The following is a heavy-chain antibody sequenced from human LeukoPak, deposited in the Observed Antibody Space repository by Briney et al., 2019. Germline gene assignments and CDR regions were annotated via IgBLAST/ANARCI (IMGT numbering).Heavy chain of an antibody. J-gene: IGHJ4*02. D-gene: IGHD5-18*01. CDR2: ISGSGGST. V-gene: IGHV3-23*01. CDR1: GFTFYNYW. CDR3: ATDTAMVKAVDY. Sequence: GGSLRLSCAASGFTFYNYWMSWVRQAPGKGLEWVSAISGSGGSTNYADSVKGRFTISRDNSKNTLYLQMNSLRAEDTAVYYCATDTAMVKAVDYWGQGTLVTVSS.